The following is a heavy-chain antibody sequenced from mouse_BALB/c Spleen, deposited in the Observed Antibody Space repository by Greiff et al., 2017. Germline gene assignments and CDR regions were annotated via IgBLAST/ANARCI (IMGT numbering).Heavy chain of an antibody. Sequence: VQLQQSGAELVRPGTSVKVSCKASGYAFTNYLIEWVKQRPGQGLEWIGVINPGSGGTNYNEKFKGKATLTADKSSSTAYMQLSSLTSDDSAVYFCARTLSGSPFAYWGQGTLVTVSA. J-gene: IGHJ3*01. CDR3: ARTLSGSPFAY. CDR2: INPGSGGT. V-gene: IGHV1-54*01. CDR1: GYAFTNYL. D-gene: IGHD1-3*01.